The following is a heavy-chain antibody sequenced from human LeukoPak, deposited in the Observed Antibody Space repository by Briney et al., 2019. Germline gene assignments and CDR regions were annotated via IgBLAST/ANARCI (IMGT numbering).Heavy chain of an antibody. D-gene: IGHD3-22*01. CDR3: ARRSYDGSGYYYVDY. CDR1: GFTISSYA. J-gene: IGHJ4*02. V-gene: IGHV4-39*01. Sequence: GSLRLSCAVSGFTISSYAMSWVRQAPGKGLEWIGSISSGGSTHYIPSLKSRVTISVDTPKNQFSLKLSSVTAADTAVYYCARRSYDGSGYYYVDYWGQGTLVTVSS. CDR2: ISSGGST.